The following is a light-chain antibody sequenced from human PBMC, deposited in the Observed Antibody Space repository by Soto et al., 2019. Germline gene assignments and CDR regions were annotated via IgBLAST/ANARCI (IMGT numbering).Light chain of an antibody. Sequence: DIVMTQSPLSLPVTPGEPASISCRSSQSLLYSNGYNYVDWYLQKPGQPPQLLISLASSRASGVPDRFNGSGSGTDFTLRITTVEAEDVGVYYCMQVLQTPLTFGGGTKLEIK. CDR3: MQVLQTPLT. V-gene: IGKV2-28*01. CDR1: QSLLYSNGYNY. CDR2: LAS. J-gene: IGKJ4*02.